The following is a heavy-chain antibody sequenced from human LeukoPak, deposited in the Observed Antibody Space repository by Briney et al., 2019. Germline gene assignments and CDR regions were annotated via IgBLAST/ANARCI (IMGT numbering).Heavy chain of an antibody. CDR2: IFHSGST. J-gene: IGHJ3*02. Sequence: PSETLSLTCSVSGYSFSSGFYWGWIRQPPGKGLEWIGSIFHSGSTYYNPSLKSRVTISVDTSKNQFSLKLSSVTAADTAVYYCARVSEWLDDAFDIWGQGTMVTVSS. D-gene: IGHD6-19*01. CDR3: ARVSEWLDDAFDI. CDR1: GYSFSSGFY. V-gene: IGHV4-38-2*02.